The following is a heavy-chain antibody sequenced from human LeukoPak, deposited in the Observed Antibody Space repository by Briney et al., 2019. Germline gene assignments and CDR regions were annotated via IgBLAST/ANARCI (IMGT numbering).Heavy chain of an antibody. CDR2: IYYRGST. CDR1: GGSISSSSYY. CDR3: ARMSPIHFTDRFDF. Sequence: SETLSLTCTVSGGSISSSSYYWGWIRQPPGKGLEWIGYIYYRGSTNYNPSLKSRVTISVDTSKNQLSLKLSSVTAADTAVYYCARMSPIHFTDRFDFWGQGTLVTVSS. J-gene: IGHJ5*01. D-gene: IGHD3-3*02. V-gene: IGHV4-61*05.